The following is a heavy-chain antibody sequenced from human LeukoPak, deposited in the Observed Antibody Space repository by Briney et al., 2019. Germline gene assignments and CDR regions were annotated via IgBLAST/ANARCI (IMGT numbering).Heavy chain of an antibody. J-gene: IGHJ3*02. D-gene: IGHD3-3*01. Sequence: SETLSLTCTVSGGSIGSGSYYWSWIRQPAGKGLEWIGRIYTSGSTNYNPSLKSRVTISVDTSKNQFSLKLSSVTAADTAVYYCARTLYDFWSGYHDAFDIWGQGTMVTVSS. CDR3: ARTLYDFWSGYHDAFDI. V-gene: IGHV4-61*02. CDR2: IYTSGST. CDR1: GGSIGSGSYY.